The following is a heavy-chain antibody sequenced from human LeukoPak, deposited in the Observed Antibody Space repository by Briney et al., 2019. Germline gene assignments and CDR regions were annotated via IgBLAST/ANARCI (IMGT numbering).Heavy chain of an antibody. D-gene: IGHD3-9*01. CDR2: ISWNSGSI. Sequence: GGSLRLSCAASGFTFADYAMHWVRQTPGKGLEWVSGISWNSGSIGYADSVKGRFTISRDNAKNSLYLQMNSLIAEDTALYYCAKDLEAVRYFDWLLSYAFDIWGHGTMVTVSS. CDR1: GFTFADYA. CDR3: AKDLEAVRYFDWLLSYAFDI. J-gene: IGHJ3*02. V-gene: IGHV3-9*01.